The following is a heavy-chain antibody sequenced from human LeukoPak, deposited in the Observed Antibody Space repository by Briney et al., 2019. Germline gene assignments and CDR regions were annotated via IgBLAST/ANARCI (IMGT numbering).Heavy chain of an antibody. CDR1: GFTFSNAC. CDR2: ISGSGGST. CDR3: AKDPYGPSDNYYYYYMDV. Sequence: PGGSLRLSCAASGFTFSNACMSWVRQAPGKGLEWVSAISGSGGSTYYADSVKGRFTISRDNSKNTLYLQMNSLRAEDTAVYYCAKDPYGPSDNYYYYYMDVWGKGTTVTISS. D-gene: IGHD4-17*01. V-gene: IGHV3-23*01. J-gene: IGHJ6*03.